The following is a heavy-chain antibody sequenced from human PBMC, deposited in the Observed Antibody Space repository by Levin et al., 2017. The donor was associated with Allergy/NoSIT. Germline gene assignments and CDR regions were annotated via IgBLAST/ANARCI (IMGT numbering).Heavy chain of an antibody. CDR2: FHYSGST. V-gene: IGHV4-39*01. D-gene: IGHD4-23*01. J-gene: IGHJ2*01. CDR3: VRRTVVSPGNYGYFDL. CDR1: GGSISSRSYS. Sequence: GSLRLSCTVSGGSISSRSYSWGWIRQPPGKGLEWTGSFHYSGSTYYNPSLKSRVTISVDTSKSQFSLKLSSVTAADTAVYYCVRRTVVSPGNYGYFDLWGRGTLVTVSS.